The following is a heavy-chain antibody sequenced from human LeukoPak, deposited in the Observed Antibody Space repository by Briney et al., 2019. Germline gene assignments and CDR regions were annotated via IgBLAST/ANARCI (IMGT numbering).Heavy chain of an antibody. J-gene: IGHJ4*02. Sequence: KPSQTLSLTCTVSVYSISSGYYWGWIRQPPGKGLEWIGSIHHSGITYYNPSLKSRVTISVDTSKNQFSLRVDSVTAADTAVYYCARDLYDDNRCFGFWGQGTLVTVSS. D-gene: IGHD1-14*01. CDR1: VYSISSGYY. CDR2: IHHSGIT. CDR3: ARDLYDDNRCFGF. V-gene: IGHV4-38-2*02.